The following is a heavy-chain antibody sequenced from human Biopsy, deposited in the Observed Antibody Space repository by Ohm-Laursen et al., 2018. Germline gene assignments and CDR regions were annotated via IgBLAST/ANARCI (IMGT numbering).Heavy chain of an antibody. V-gene: IGHV3-33*06. Sequence: SLRLSCAASGFTFGHYAMHWVRQAPGRGLEWVADIWYDGTNKYYAESVEGRFTISRDNSKNMVYLQMGSLTVEDTAVYYCAKVHDSGYYYYSMDAWGRGTTVTVSS. CDR2: IWYDGTNK. CDR3: AKVHDSGYYYYSMDA. CDR1: GFTFGHYA. J-gene: IGHJ6*02. D-gene: IGHD3-16*01.